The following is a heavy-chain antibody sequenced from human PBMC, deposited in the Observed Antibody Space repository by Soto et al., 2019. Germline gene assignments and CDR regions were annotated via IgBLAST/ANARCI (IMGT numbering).Heavy chain of an antibody. V-gene: IGHV1-8*01. CDR1: GYTFTSYD. Sequence: ASVKVSCRASGYTFTSYDINWVRQATGQGLEWMGWMNPNSGNTGYAQKFQGRVTMARNTSISTAYMELSSLRSEDTAVYYCARGFYYYDSSGYYLVRAFDIWGQGTMVTVSS. D-gene: IGHD3-22*01. J-gene: IGHJ3*02. CDR3: ARGFYYYDSSGYYLVRAFDI. CDR2: MNPNSGNT.